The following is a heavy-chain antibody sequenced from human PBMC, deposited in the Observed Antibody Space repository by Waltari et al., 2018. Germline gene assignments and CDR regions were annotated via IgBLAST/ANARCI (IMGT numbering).Heavy chain of an antibody. Sequence: QVQLVQSGAEVKKPGASVKVSCKVSGYTLTELSMHWVSQAPGQGLEWMGGFDPEDGETIYAQKCQGRVTMTEDTSTDTAYMELSSLRSEDTAVNYCATRPLWFGDPMSYYFDYWGQGTLVTVSS. CDR3: ATRPLWFGDPMSYYFDY. D-gene: IGHD3-10*01. V-gene: IGHV1-24*01. CDR1: GYTLTELS. J-gene: IGHJ4*02. CDR2: FDPEDGET.